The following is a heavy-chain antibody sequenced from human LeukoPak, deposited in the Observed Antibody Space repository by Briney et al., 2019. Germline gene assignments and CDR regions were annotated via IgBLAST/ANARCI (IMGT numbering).Heavy chain of an antibody. Sequence: HPSETLSLTCSLSGGFISSYYWRCLRQPAGKGVEGLGRIYTSGSTGYNRSLKSRVNMSVDTSKNQFSLKLSSVTAADTAVYYCARVDLRAAYFDYWGQGTLVTVSS. V-gene: IGHV4-4*07. CDR3: ARVDLRAAYFDY. J-gene: IGHJ4*02. CDR1: GGFISSYY. CDR2: IYTSGST. D-gene: IGHD2-15*01.